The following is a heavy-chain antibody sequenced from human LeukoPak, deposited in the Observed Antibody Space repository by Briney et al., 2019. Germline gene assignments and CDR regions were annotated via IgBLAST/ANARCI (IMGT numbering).Heavy chain of an antibody. D-gene: IGHD3-3*01. CDR2: IRYDGSNK. CDR1: GFTFSSYG. J-gene: IGHJ5*02. CDR3: AKIPVLEWEDNWFDP. Sequence: GGSLRLSCAASGFTFSSYGMHWVRQAPGKGLEWVAFIRYDGSNKYYADSVKGRFTISRDNSKNTLYLQMNSLRAEDTAVYYCAKIPVLEWEDNWFDPWGQGTLVTVSS. V-gene: IGHV3-30*02.